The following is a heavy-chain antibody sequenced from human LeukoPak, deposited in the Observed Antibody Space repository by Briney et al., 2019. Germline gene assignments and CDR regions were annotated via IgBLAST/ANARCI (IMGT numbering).Heavy chain of an antibody. J-gene: IGHJ4*02. D-gene: IGHD4-17*01. V-gene: IGHV4-39*07. CDR2: IYYSGST. Sequence: SETLSLTCTVSGGSISSSSYYWGWIRQPPGKGLEWIGSIYYSGSTYYNPSLKSRVTISVDTSKNQFSLKLSSVTAADTAVYYCARHDYGDYVFDYWGRGTLVTVSS. CDR1: GGSISSSSYY. CDR3: ARHDYGDYVFDY.